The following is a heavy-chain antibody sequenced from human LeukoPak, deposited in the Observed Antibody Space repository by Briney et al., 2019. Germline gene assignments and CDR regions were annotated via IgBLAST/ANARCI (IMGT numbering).Heavy chain of an antibody. V-gene: IGHV4-59*08. CDR1: GGSISSYY. D-gene: IGHD2-2*01. J-gene: IGHJ6*03. CDR2: IYYSGST. Sequence: SETLSLTCTVSGGSISSYYWSWIRPPPGKGLEWIGYIYYSGSTNYNPSLKSRVTISVDTSKNQFSLKLSSVTAADTAVYYCARLDCSSTSCHRYYYYYYYMVVWGKGTTVTVSS. CDR3: ARLDCSSTSCHRYYYYYYYMVV.